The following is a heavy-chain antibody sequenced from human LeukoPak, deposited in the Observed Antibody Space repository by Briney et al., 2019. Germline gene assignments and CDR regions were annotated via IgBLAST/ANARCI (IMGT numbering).Heavy chain of an antibody. CDR2: MNPSSGST. CDR3: ARGRSAMRMDV. CDR1: GYTFTSYD. V-gene: IGHV1-8*03. Sequence: ASVKVSCKASGYTFTSYDINWVRQATGQGLEWMGWMNPSSGSTGYAQKFQGRVTITRNTSISTAYMERSTLRSEDTAVYYCARGRSAMRMDVWGKGTTVTVSS. D-gene: IGHD2-2*01. J-gene: IGHJ6*04.